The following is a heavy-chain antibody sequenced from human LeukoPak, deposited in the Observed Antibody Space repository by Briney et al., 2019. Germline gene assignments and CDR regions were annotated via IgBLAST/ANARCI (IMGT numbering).Heavy chain of an antibody. V-gene: IGHV3-21*01. J-gene: IGHJ4*02. CDR1: GFTFSSYS. Sequence: NPGGSLRLSCAASGFTFSSYSMNWVRQAPGKGLEWVSFISSSSSYIYYADSVKGRFTISRDNAKNSLYLQMNSLRAEDTAVYYCARVLGSGTQREDYWGQGTLVTVSS. CDR3: ARVLGSGTQREDY. CDR2: ISSSSSYI. D-gene: IGHD3-10*01.